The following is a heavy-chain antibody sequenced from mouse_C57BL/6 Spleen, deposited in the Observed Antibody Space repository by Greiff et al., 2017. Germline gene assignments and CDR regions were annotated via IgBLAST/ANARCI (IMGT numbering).Heavy chain of an antibody. CDR2: IDPSDGYT. CDR1: GYTFTSYW. J-gene: IGHJ2*01. V-gene: IGHV1-50*01. CDR3: ASGNYYFDY. Sequence: QVQLQQPGAELVKPGASVKLSCKASGYTFTSYWMQWVKQRPGQGLEWIGEIDPSDGYTNYNQKFKGKATLTVDTSSSTAYMQLSSLTSEDAAVYYCASGNYYFDYWGQGTTLTVSS. D-gene: IGHD2-1*01.